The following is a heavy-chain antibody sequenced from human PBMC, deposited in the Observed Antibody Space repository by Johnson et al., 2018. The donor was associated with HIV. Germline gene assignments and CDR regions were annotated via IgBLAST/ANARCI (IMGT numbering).Heavy chain of an antibody. CDR2: IGTAGDT. CDR1: GFTFSSYD. CDR3: AKNNQVWGLLPVDAFDI. V-gene: IGHV3-13*01. J-gene: IGHJ3*02. Sequence: VQLVESGGGLVQPGGSLRLSCVASGFTFSSYDMHWVRQATGKGLEWVSGIGTAGDTYYPGSVKGRFTISRENAKNSLYLQVNSLRPEDTAVYYCAKNNQVWGLLPVDAFDIWGQGTLITVSS. D-gene: IGHD1-26*01.